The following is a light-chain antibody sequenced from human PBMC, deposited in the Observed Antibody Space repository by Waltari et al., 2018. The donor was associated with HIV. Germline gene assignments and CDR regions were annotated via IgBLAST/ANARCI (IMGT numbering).Light chain of an antibody. CDR3: CSYALSSYV. J-gene: IGLJ1*01. CDR1: SSDVGSYNL. Sequence: QSALTQPASVSGSPGQSITISCTGTSSDVGSYNLVPWYQQHPGKAPKLMIYEVTKRPAGVSNRVSGSKSGNTASLTISGLQAEDEADYYCCSYALSSYVFGTGTKVTVL. CDR2: EVT. V-gene: IGLV2-23*02.